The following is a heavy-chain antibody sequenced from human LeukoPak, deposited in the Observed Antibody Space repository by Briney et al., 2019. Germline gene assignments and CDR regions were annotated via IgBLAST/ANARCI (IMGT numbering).Heavy chain of an antibody. D-gene: IGHD2-21*02. J-gene: IGHJ4*02. Sequence: GGSLRLSCAASGFTFGTYWMTWVRQAPGKGLEWVANIKQDGSEKYYVDSVRGRFTISRDNAKNSLYLQMNSLRVEDTAVYFCARDSGCRGGVCYPFYDCWGQGSLVTVSS. CDR2: IKQDGSEK. V-gene: IGHV3-7*01. CDR3: ARDSGCRGGVCYPFYDC. CDR1: GFTFGTYW.